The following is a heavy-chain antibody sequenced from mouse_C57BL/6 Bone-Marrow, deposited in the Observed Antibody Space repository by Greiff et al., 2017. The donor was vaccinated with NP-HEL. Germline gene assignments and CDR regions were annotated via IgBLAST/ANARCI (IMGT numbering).Heavy chain of an antibody. Sequence: VQLQQSGAELARPGASVKLSCKASGYTFTSYGISWVKQRTGQGLEWIGEIYPRSGNTYYNEKFKGKATLTAAKSSSTAYMELRSLTSEDSAVYFCASIPYYGSSPYYFDYWGQGTTLTVSS. CDR2: IYPRSGNT. V-gene: IGHV1-81*01. D-gene: IGHD1-1*01. CDR1: GYTFTSYG. J-gene: IGHJ2*01. CDR3: ASIPYYGSSPYYFDY.